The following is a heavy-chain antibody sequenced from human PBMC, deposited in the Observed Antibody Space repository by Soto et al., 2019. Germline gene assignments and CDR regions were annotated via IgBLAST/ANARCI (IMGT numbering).Heavy chain of an antibody. CDR3: ARERRTIAVAGTRSAFDI. V-gene: IGHV3-20*04. CDR2: INWNGGST. Sequence: EVQLVESGGGVVRPGGSLILSCASSGFTFDDYGMSWVRQSPGKGLEWVSGINWNGGSTGYADSVKGRFTISRDNAKNSLYLQMNSLRAEDTALYYCARERRTIAVAGTRSAFDIWGQGTMVTVSS. J-gene: IGHJ3*02. CDR1: GFTFDDYG. D-gene: IGHD6-19*01.